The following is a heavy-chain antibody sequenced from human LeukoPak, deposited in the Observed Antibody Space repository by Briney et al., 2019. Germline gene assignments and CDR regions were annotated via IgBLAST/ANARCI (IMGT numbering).Heavy chain of an antibody. V-gene: IGHV3-23*01. CDR3: AKRLTAVAANFDY. D-gene: IGHD6-19*01. J-gene: IGHJ4*02. CDR2: ISGSGGST. Sequence: GGSLRLSCAASGFTFSRYAMSWVRQAPGKGLEWVSAISGSGGSTYYADSVKGRFTISRDNSKNTLYLQMNSLRAEDAAVYYCAKRLTAVAANFDYWGQGTLVTVSS. CDR1: GFTFSRYA.